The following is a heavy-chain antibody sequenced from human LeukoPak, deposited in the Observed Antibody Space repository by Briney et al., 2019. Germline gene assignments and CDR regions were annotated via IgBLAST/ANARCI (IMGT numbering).Heavy chain of an antibody. CDR2: ISYDGSNK. CDR1: GFTFSSYA. D-gene: IGHD1-20*01. V-gene: IGHV3-30*01. J-gene: IGHJ3*02. Sequence: PGGSLRLSCAASGFTFSSYAMHWVRQAPGKGLEWVAVISYDGSNKYYADSVKGRFTISRDNSKNTLYLQMNSLRAEDTAVYYCARVVGYNWNVGGAFDIWGQGTMVTVSS. CDR3: ARVVGYNWNVGGAFDI.